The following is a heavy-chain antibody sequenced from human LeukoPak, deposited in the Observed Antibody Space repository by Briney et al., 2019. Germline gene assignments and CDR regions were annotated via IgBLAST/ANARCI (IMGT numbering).Heavy chain of an antibody. CDR1: GFTFSSYA. D-gene: IGHD2-15*01. V-gene: IGHV3-23*01. CDR3: AKTAPTSDIVVVVAANYYYMDV. J-gene: IGHJ6*03. Sequence: GGSLRLSCAASGFTFSSYAMSWVRQAPGKGLEWVSTISGSGAGTYYADSVKGRFTISRDNSKNTLYLQMNSLRAEDTAVYYCAKTAPTSDIVVVVAANYYYMDVWGKGTTVTVSS. CDR2: ISGSGAGT.